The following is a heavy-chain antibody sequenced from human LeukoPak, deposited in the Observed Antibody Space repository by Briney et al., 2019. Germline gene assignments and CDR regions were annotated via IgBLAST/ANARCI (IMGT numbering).Heavy chain of an antibody. V-gene: IGHV1-2*02. CDR1: GYTFTGYY. Sequence: ASVKVSCKASGYTFTGYYMHWVRQAPGQGLEWMGWINPNSGGTNYAQKFQGRVTMTRDTSISTAYMELSRLRSDDTAVYYCARDFPSNYPNWFDPWGQGTLVTVSS. CDR2: INPNSGGT. D-gene: IGHD4-11*01. CDR3: ARDFPSNYPNWFDP. J-gene: IGHJ5*02.